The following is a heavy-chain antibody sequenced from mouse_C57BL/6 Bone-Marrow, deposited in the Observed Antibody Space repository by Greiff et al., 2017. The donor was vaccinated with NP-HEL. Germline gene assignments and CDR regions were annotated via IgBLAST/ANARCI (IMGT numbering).Heavy chain of an antibody. D-gene: IGHD2-3*01. J-gene: IGHJ2*01. CDR1: GFSFNTYA. V-gene: IGHV10-1*01. Sequence: EVKLQESGGGLVQPKGSLKLSCAASGFSFNTYAMNWVRQAPGKGLEWVARIRSKSNNYATYYADSLKYSFTISRDESESMLYLQMNNLKTEDTAMYYCVRQGYDGYYLDYWGQGTTLTVSS. CDR3: VRQGYDGYYLDY. CDR2: IRSKSNNYAT.